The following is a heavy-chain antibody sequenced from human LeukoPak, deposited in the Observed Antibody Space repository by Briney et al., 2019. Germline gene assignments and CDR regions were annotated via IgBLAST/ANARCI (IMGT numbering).Heavy chain of an antibody. CDR3: VRGGWYEDY. V-gene: IGHV4-34*01. CDR2: INHSGST. CDR1: GGSFSGYY. Sequence: SETLSLTCAVYGGSFSGYYWSWIRQPPGKGLEWIGEINHSGSTNYNPSLKSRVTISVDTSKNQFSLKLSSVTAADTAVYYCVRGGWYEDYWGQGTLVTVSS. D-gene: IGHD6-19*01. J-gene: IGHJ4*02.